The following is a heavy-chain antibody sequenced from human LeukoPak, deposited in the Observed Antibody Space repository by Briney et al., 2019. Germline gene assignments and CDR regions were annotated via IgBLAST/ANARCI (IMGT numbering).Heavy chain of an antibody. Sequence: SETLSLTCAVYGGSFSGYYWSWIRQPPGKGLEWIGEINHSGSTNYNPSLKSRVTTSVDTSKNQFSLKLSSVTAADTAVYYCARGPYLGTGYYYWGQGTLVTVSS. D-gene: IGHD3/OR15-3a*01. CDR1: GGSFSGYY. J-gene: IGHJ4*02. CDR3: ARGPYLGTGYYY. CDR2: INHSGST. V-gene: IGHV4-34*01.